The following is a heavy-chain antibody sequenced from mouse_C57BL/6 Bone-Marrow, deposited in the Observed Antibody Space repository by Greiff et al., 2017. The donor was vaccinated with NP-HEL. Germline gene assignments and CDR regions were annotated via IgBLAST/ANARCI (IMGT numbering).Heavy chain of an antibody. CDR1: GFTFSDFY. CDR2: SRNKANDYTT. J-gene: IGHJ3*01. V-gene: IGHV7-1*01. Sequence: EVKLVESGGGLVQSGRSLRLSCATSGFTFSDFYMEWVRQAPGKGLEWIAASRNKANDYTTEYSASVKGRFIVSRDTSQSILYLQMKALRAEDTAIYYCARDDGIYDGYLRFAYWGQGTLVTVSA. CDR3: ARDDGIYDGYLRFAY. D-gene: IGHD2-3*01.